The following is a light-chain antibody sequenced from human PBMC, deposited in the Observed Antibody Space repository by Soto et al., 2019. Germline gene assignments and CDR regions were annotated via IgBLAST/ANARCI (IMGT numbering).Light chain of an antibody. Sequence: ETVMTSSPGTLSVFPGEGATLSSRAGRSVINSCLAWYKQKPGQPPSLLIYGVSTRATGIPARFSGSGSGTEFTLTISSLQSEDFAIYYCQQYSSWPLTFGGGTKVEIK. V-gene: IGKV3-15*01. J-gene: IGKJ4*01. CDR2: GVS. CDR3: QQYSSWPLT. CDR1: RSVINSC.